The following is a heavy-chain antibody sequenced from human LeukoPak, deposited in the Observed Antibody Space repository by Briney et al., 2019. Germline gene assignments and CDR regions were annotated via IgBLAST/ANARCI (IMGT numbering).Heavy chain of an antibody. J-gene: IGHJ4*02. CDR3: ARGTTINNFDY. D-gene: IGHD5-12*01. V-gene: IGHV3-48*03. CDR1: GFAFSSFE. CDR2: ISTSGSNI. Sequence: GGSLKLSCAGSGFAFSSFEMNWVRQAPGKGLEWVSYISTSGSNIHYPGSVKGRFTISRDDAKNSLYLQMNSLREEDTAVYYCARGTTINNFDYWGQGTLVTVSS.